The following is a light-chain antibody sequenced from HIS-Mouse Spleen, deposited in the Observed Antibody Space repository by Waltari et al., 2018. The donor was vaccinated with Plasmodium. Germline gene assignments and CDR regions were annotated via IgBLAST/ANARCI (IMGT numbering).Light chain of an antibody. CDR3: QQYYSTPYT. J-gene: IGKJ2*01. CDR1: QSVLYSSNNKNY. Sequence: DIVMTQSPDSLAVSLGERATINCKSSQSVLYSSNNKNYLAWYQQKPGRPPKLLIYWASTRESGIPDRFSGSGSGTDFTLTISSLQAEDVAVYYCQQYYSTPYTFGQGTKLESK. V-gene: IGKV4-1*01. CDR2: WAS.